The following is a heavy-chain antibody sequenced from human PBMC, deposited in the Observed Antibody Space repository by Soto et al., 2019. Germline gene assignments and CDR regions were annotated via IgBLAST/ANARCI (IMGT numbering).Heavy chain of an antibody. CDR1: GYTFTSYY. Sequence: QVQLVQSGAEVKKPGASVKVSCQASGYTFTSYYMHWVRQAPGQGLEWMGIINPSGGSTSYAQKFQGRVTMTRDTSTSTVYMELSSLRSEDTAVYYCASIADEGYYYYGMDVWGQGTTVTVSS. D-gene: IGHD6-13*01. V-gene: IGHV1-46*01. CDR3: ASIADEGYYYYGMDV. J-gene: IGHJ6*02. CDR2: INPSGGST.